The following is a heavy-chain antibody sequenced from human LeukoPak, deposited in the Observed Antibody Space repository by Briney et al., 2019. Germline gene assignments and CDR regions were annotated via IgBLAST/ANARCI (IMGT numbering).Heavy chain of an antibody. CDR1: GGTFSSYA. CDR2: IIPFFGTP. V-gene: IGHV1-69*01. Sequence: SVKASCKASGGTFSSYALSWVRQAPGQGLEWMGGIIPFFGTPNYAQRFQDRVTISADESTSTFYMELRSLRSEDTAVYYCARPKTYYYEDTDLKVWVRGPLDYWGQGTLVTVSS. J-gene: IGHJ4*02. D-gene: IGHD3-22*01. CDR3: ARPKTYYYEDTDLKVWVRGPLDY.